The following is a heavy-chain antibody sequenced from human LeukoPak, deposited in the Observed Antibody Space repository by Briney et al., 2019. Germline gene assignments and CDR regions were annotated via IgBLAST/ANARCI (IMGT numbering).Heavy chain of an antibody. D-gene: IGHD3-22*01. CDR3: ARVRDSSGYYALPDY. V-gene: IGHV7-4-1*02. CDR1: GYTFTSYA. J-gene: IGHJ4*02. CDR2: INANTGNP. Sequence: ASVKVSCKASGYTFTSYAMNWVRQAPGQGLEWMGWINANTGNPTYAQGFTGRFVFSLDTSVSTAYLQISSLKAEDTAVYYCARVRDSSGYYALPDYWGQGTLVTVSS.